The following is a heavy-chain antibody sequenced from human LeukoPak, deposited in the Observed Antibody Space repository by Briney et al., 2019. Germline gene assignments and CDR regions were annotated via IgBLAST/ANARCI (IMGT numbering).Heavy chain of an antibody. Sequence: ASVKVSCKVSGYTLTELSMHWVRQAPGKGLEWMGGFDPEDGETIYAQKFQGRVTMTEGTSTDTAYMELSSLRSEDTAVYYCATGHYDAFDIWGQGTMVTVSS. J-gene: IGHJ3*02. CDR2: FDPEDGET. V-gene: IGHV1-24*01. CDR3: ATGHYDAFDI. CDR1: GYTLTELS.